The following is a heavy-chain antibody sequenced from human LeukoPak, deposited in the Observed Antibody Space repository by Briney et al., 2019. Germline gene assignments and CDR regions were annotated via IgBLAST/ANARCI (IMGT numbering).Heavy chain of an antibody. D-gene: IGHD6-6*01. V-gene: IGHV1-69*01. CDR2: IIPIFGTA. CDR3: ARALSSRYYYYGMDV. CDR1: GGTFSSYA. Sequence: SSVKVFCKASGGTFSSYAISWVRQAPGQGLEWMGGIIPIFGTANYAQKFQGRVTITADESTSTAYMELSSPRSEDTAVYYCARALSSRYYYYGMDVWGQGTTVTVSS. J-gene: IGHJ6*02.